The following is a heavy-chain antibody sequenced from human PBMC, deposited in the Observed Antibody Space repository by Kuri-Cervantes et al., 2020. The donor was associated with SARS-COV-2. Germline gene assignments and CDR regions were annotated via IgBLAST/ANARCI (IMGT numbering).Heavy chain of an antibody. CDR2: INPSGGST. Sequence: ASVKVSCKASGYTFTSYYMHWVRQAPGQGLEWMGIINPSGGSTSYAQKFQGRVTMTRDTSTSTVYMELRSLRSEDTAVYYCARSISGITGTTAAFDIWGQGTMVTVSS. CDR1: GYTFTSYY. D-gene: IGHD1-20*01. J-gene: IGHJ3*02. CDR3: ARSISGITGTTAAFDI. V-gene: IGHV1-46*01.